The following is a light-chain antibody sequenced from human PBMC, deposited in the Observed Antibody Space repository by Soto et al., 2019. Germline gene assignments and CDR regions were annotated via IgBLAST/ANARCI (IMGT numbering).Light chain of an antibody. Sequence: DIQMTQSPSSLSASVGDRVTITCRASQSISSYLNWYQQKPGKAPKLLIYAASSLQSGVPSRFSGSGSGTDFTLTISSLQPEDFATYYCQQSYSTPYTIGQWTKLEIK. J-gene: IGKJ2*01. V-gene: IGKV1-39*01. CDR1: QSISSY. CDR3: QQSYSTPYT. CDR2: AAS.